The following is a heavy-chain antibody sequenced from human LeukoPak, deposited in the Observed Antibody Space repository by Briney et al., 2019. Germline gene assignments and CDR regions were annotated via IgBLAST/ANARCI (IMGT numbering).Heavy chain of an antibody. Sequence: PSETLSLTCTVSGGAISNYYWSWIRQPPGKGLEWIGYIYYHGSTKYNPSLTSRVTIPLGTSKTQFSLRLISVTAADTAVYFCARAQRTTWRRFDPWGQGTLVTVSS. CDR1: GGAISNYY. V-gene: IGHV4-59*01. CDR2: IYYHGST. CDR3: ARAQRTTWRRFDP. D-gene: IGHD4-17*01. J-gene: IGHJ5*02.